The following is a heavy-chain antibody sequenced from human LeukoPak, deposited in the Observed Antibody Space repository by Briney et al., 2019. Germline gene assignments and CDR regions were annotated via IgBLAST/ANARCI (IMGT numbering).Heavy chain of an antibody. CDR1: GFTFSSYS. CDR3: ARILRGHHFDY. CDR2: ISSSSSYI. Sequence: GVSLRLSCAASGFTFSSYSMNWVRQAPGKGLEWVSSISSSSSYIYYADSVKGRFTISRDNAKNSLYLQMNSLRAEDTAVYYCARILRGHHFDYWGQGALVTVSS. V-gene: IGHV3-21*01. D-gene: IGHD6-25*01. J-gene: IGHJ4*02.